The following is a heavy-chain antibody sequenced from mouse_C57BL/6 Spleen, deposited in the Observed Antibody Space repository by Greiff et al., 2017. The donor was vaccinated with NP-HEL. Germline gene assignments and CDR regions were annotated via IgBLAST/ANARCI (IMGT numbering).Heavy chain of an antibody. Sequence: VQLQQSDAELVKPGASVKISCKVSGYTFTDHTIHWMKQRPEQGLEWIGYIYPRDGSTKYNEKFKGKATLTSDKSSSTAYLQLNSLPSEDSAVYFCARPLREGYFDYWGQGTTLTVSS. CDR1: GYTFTDHT. CDR2: IYPRDGST. CDR3: ARPLREGYFDY. J-gene: IGHJ2*01. V-gene: IGHV1-78*01.